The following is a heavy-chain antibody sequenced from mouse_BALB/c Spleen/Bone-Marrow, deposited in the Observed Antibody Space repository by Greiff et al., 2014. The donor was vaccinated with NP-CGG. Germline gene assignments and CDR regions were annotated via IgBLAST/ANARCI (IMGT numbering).Heavy chain of an antibody. CDR3: ARSAYYGSSYGAMDY. D-gene: IGHD1-1*01. V-gene: IGHV1-82*01. Sequence: QVQLQQSGPELVKPGASVKISCTGSGYAFSSSWMNWVKQRPGQGLEWIGRIYPGDGDTNSNGRFKGKATLTADRSSNTAYMQLGSLTSVDSAVYFCARSAYYGSSYGAMDYWGQGTSVTVSS. CDR1: GYAFSSSW. J-gene: IGHJ4*01. CDR2: IYPGDGDT.